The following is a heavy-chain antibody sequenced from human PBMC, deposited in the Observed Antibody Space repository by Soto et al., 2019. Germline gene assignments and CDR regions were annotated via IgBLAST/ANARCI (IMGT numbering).Heavy chain of an antibody. Sequence: NPSETLSLTCVVSGGSFSTYYYNWIRQSPGKGLEWIGETNHSGSNNYSPSLKSRVTMSLDTSKNQFSLKLTSVTAADTAVYYCARGGSNDWQVAFDIWGQGTMVTVSS. CDR1: GGSFSTYY. V-gene: IGHV4-34*01. J-gene: IGHJ3*02. CDR2: TNHSGSN. CDR3: ARGGSNDWQVAFDI. D-gene: IGHD3-9*01.